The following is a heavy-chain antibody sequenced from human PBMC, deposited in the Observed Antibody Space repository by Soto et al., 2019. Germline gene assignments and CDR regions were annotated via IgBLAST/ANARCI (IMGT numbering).Heavy chain of an antibody. CDR1: GFTFTSFW. CDR3: AKHEGYCSTTTCSNFDY. J-gene: IGHJ4*02. CDR2: IYPGDSDS. Sequence: GESLKISCKGSGFTFTSFWIAWVRQMPGKGLEWMGIIYPGDSDSSYSPSFQGQVTISADKSINTAYLHWSSLKASDTAIYYCAKHEGYCSTTTCSNFDYWGQGTLVTVSS. V-gene: IGHV5-51*01. D-gene: IGHD2-2*01.